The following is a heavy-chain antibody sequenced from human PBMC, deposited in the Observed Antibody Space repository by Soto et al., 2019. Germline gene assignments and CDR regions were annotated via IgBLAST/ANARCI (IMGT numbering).Heavy chain of an antibody. CDR1: GFSISRSA. J-gene: IGHJ5*02. CDR3: AIDLQADTDNVNWFAP. Sequence: QVQLVESGGGVVQPGRSLRLSCAASGFSISRSAMHWVRQAPGKGLEWVAVIAYDGSNRWYADSAKGRFTISRDNSKNAVYLQMSSLRGEDTAVYYCAIDLQADTDNVNWFAPWGQGTLVTVSS. V-gene: IGHV3-30*04. CDR2: IAYDGSNR. D-gene: IGHD1-1*01.